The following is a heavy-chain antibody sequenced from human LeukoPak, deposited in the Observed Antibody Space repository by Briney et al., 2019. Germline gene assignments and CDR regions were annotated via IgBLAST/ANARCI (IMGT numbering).Heavy chain of an antibody. CDR3: ARGAQVVPAARGYYYYMDV. CDR1: GYTFTGYY. V-gene: IGHV1-2*02. D-gene: IGHD2-2*01. CDR2: INPNSGGT. J-gene: IGHJ6*03. Sequence: ASVKVSCKASGYTFTGYYMHWVRQAPGQGLEWMGWINPNSGGTNYAQKFQGRVTMTRDTSISTAYMELSRLRSDGTAVYYCARGAQVVPAARGYYYYMDVWGKGTTVTVSS.